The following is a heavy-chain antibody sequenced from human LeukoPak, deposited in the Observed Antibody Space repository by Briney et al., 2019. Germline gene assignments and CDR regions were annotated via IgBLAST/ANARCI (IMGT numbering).Heavy chain of an antibody. CDR1: GYSFTSYW. CDR3: ARLSFYDSSGYYPYYFDY. D-gene: IGHD3-22*01. V-gene: IGHV5-51*01. Sequence: GESLKISCKGSGYSFTSYWIGWVRQMPGKGLEWMGIIYPGVSDTRYSPSFQGQVTISADKSISTAYLQWSSLKASDTAMYYCARLSFYDSSGYYPYYFDYWGQGTLVTVSS. J-gene: IGHJ4*02. CDR2: IYPGVSDT.